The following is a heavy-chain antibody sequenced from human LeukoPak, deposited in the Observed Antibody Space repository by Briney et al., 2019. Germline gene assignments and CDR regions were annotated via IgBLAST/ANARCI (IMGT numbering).Heavy chain of an antibody. Sequence: PSETLSLTCTVSGYSISSGYYWGWIRQPPGKGLEWIGSFYDSGNTYYNPSLKSRVTISVDTSKNQFSLKVRSVTAADTAVYYCAREYYGSGRFNLWGQGTLVTVSS. CDR1: GYSISSGYY. J-gene: IGHJ4*02. CDR3: AREYYGSGRFNL. CDR2: FYDSGNT. D-gene: IGHD3-10*01. V-gene: IGHV4-38-2*02.